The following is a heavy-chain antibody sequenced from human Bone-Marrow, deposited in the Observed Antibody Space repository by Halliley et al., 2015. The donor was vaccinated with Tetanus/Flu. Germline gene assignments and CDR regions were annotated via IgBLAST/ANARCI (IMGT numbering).Heavy chain of an antibody. CDR3: AAANFF. CDR2: IKEDGSEQ. Sequence: APGKGLEWVANIKEDGSEQYYSDSLKGRFTISRDNANNSLFLQMDSLRVEDTAVYYCAAANFFRGQGTLVTVSS. D-gene: IGHD1-7*01. V-gene: IGHV3-7*03. J-gene: IGHJ4*02.